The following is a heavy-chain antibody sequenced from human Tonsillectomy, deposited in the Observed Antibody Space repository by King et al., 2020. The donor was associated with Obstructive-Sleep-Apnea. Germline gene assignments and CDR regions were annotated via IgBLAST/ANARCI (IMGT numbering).Heavy chain of an antibody. CDR3: ATSPITGGHGGYYFDF. CDR1: GYSFTTYW. J-gene: IGHJ4*02. Sequence: QLVQSGAEVKKPGESLRISCKASGYSFTTYWIGWVRQMPGKGLEWMGVIYPDDSDTRYSPSFQGQVTISADKSINTAFLQWTSLKASDSALYYCATSPITGGHGGYYFDFWGQGTLVTVSS. CDR2: IYPDDSDT. D-gene: IGHD1-20*01. V-gene: IGHV5-51*01.